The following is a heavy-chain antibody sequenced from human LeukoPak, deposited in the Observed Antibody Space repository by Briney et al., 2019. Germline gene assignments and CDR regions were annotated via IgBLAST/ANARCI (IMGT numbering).Heavy chain of an antibody. V-gene: IGHV3-30*18. J-gene: IGHJ4*02. Sequence: QPGGSLRLSCAASGFTCSSYGMHWVRQAPGKGLEWVAVISYDGSNKYYADSVKGGFTISRDNSKNTLYLQMNSLRAEDTAVYYCAKGSSGWYYFDYWGQGTLVTVSS. D-gene: IGHD6-19*01. CDR1: GFTCSSYG. CDR3: AKGSSGWYYFDY. CDR2: ISYDGSNK.